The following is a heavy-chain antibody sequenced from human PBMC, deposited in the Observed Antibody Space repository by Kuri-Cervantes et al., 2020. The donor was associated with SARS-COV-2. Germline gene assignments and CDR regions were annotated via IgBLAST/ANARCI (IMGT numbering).Heavy chain of an antibody. CDR3: ARDPSWGNRFFDHYYGMDV. CDR1: GFTFSSYA. CDR2: ISYDGSNK. V-gene: IGHV3-30-3*01. D-gene: IGHD1-14*01. J-gene: IGHJ6*02. Sequence: GESLKISCAASGFTFSSYAMHWVRQAPGKGLEWVAVISYDGSNKYYADSVKGRFTISRDNSKNTLYLQMNSLRAEDTAVYYCARDPSWGNRFFDHYYGMDVWGQGTTVTVSS.